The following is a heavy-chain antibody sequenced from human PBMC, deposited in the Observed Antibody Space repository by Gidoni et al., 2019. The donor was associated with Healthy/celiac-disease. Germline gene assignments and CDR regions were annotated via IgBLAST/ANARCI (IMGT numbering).Heavy chain of an antibody. V-gene: IGHV1-18*01. CDR2: ISAYNGNT. J-gene: IGHJ6*02. CDR1: GYTLTSYG. D-gene: IGHD2-15*01. Sequence: QVQLVQSGAEVKKPGASVKVSCKASGYTLTSYGSSWVRQAPGQGLEWMGWISAYNGNTTYAQKLQGRVTMTTDTATSTAYMELRSLGSDDTAVYYCARGLLGYCSGGSCYSHYYYGMDVWGQGTTVTVSS. CDR3: ARGLLGYCSGGSCYSHYYYGMDV.